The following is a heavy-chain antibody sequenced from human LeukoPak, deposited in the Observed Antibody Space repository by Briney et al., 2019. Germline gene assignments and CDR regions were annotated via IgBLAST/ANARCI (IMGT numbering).Heavy chain of an antibody. CDR3: GLSSRDYYYYYYMDV. J-gene: IGHJ6*03. D-gene: IGHD3-16*02. CDR1: GGSISSGSYY. CDR2: IYTSGST. V-gene: IGHV4-61*02. Sequence: SETLSLTCAVSGGSISSGSYYWSWIRQPAGKGLEWIGRIYTSGSTNYNPSLKSRVTIPVDTSKNQFSLKLSSVTAADTAVYYCGLSSRDYYYYYYMDVRGKGTTVTISS.